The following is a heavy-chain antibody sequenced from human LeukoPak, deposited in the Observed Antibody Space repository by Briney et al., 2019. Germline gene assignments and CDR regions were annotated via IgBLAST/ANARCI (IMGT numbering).Heavy chain of an antibody. Sequence: ASVKVSCKASGYTFTSYGISWVRQAPGQGLEWMGWINPNSGGTNYAQKFQGRVTMTRDTSISTAYMELSRLRSDDTAVYYCARENYGDVFDIWGQGTMVTVSS. D-gene: IGHD4-17*01. CDR1: GYTFTSYG. CDR3: ARENYGDVFDI. V-gene: IGHV1-2*02. J-gene: IGHJ3*02. CDR2: INPNSGGT.